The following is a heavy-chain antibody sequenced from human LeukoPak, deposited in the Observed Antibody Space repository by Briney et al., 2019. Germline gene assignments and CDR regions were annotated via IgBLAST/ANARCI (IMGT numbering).Heavy chain of an antibody. CDR2: VSSAGTPQ. D-gene: IGHD2-2*01. Sequence: GGSLRLSCAGSGFTFSDYAMHWVRQAPGKAPEWVAVVSSAGTPQYYGDSVKGRFTVSRDSSNDTLYLHLNSVTTEDTGVYYCARPYCRSTRCYLSLYGLDVWGQGTTVTVSS. CDR3: ARPYCRSTRCYLSLYGLDV. V-gene: IGHV3-30*03. CDR1: GFTFSDYA. J-gene: IGHJ6*02.